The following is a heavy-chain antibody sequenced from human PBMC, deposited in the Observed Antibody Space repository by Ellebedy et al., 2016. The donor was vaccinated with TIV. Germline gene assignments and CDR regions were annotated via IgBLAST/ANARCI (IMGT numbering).Heavy chain of an antibody. CDR3: AKGGMAHQGFDY. J-gene: IGHJ4*02. D-gene: IGHD5-24*01. Sequence: GESLKISXAASGFTFSSYSMNWVRQAPGKGLEWVSSISSSSSYIYYADSVKGRFTISRDNAKNSLYLQMNSLRTEDTALYYCAKGGMAHQGFDYWGQGTLVTVSS. CDR2: ISSSSSYI. V-gene: IGHV3-21*04. CDR1: GFTFSSYS.